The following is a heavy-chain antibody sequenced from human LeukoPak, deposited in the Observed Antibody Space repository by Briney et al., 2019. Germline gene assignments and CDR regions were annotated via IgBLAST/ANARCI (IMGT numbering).Heavy chain of an antibody. Sequence: GRSLRLSCAASGFTFSSYAMHWVRQAPGKGLEWVAVISYDGSNKYYADSVKGRFTISRDNSKNTLYPQMNSLRAEDTAVYYCARDKTMIVVVTYYYGMDVWGQGTTVTVSS. CDR2: ISYDGSNK. J-gene: IGHJ6*02. V-gene: IGHV3-30-3*01. CDR1: GFTFSSYA. CDR3: ARDKTMIVVVTYYYGMDV. D-gene: IGHD3-22*01.